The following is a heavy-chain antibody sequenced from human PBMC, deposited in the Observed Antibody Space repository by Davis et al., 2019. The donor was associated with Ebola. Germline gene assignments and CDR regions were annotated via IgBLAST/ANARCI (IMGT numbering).Heavy chain of an antibody. V-gene: IGHV3-23*01. J-gene: IGHJ4*02. Sequence: GESLKISCTASGFTFGDYAMSWVRQAPGKGLEWVSAISGSGGSTYYADSVKGRFTISRDNSKNTLYLQMNSLRAEDTAVYYCAKDLSTFYANYDFWSGYYTSYFDYWGQGTLVTVSS. D-gene: IGHD3-3*01. CDR1: GFTFGDYA. CDR2: ISGSGGST. CDR3: AKDLSTFYANYDFWSGYYTSYFDY.